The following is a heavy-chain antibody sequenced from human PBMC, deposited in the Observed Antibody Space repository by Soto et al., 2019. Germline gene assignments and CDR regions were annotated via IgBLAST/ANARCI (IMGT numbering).Heavy chain of an antibody. CDR2: IYYSGST. D-gene: IGHD2-21*02. CDR3: ARAYCGGDCYFRPHWFDP. J-gene: IGHJ5*02. V-gene: IGHV4-59*01. Sequence: SETLSLTCTVSGGSISSYYWSWIRQPPGKGLEWIGYIYYSGSTNYNPSLKSRVTISVDTSKNQFSLKLSSVTAADTAVYYCARAYCGGDCYFRPHWFDPWGQGTLVTVSS. CDR1: GGSISSYY.